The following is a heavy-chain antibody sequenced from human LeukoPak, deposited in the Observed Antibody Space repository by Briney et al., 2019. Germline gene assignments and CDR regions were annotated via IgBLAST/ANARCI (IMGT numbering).Heavy chain of an antibody. J-gene: IGHJ5*02. CDR3: ARDNLIAARGSLGWFDP. CDR2: IIPIFGTA. CDR1: GGTFSSYA. Sequence: SVKVSCKACGGTFSSYAISWVRQAPGRGLEWMGAIIPIFGTANYAEKFQGRVTITTDESTSKAYMELSSLRSEDTAVYYCARDNLIAARGSLGWFDPWGQGTLVTVS. V-gene: IGHV1-69*05. D-gene: IGHD6-6*01.